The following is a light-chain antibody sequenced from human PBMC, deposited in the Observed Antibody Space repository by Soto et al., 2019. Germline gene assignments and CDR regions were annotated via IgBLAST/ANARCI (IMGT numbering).Light chain of an antibody. Sequence: DIQMTQSPSTLSASVGYRFTITCRASQSIGNWLPWYQQKLGTPPNLLIYKASMLESGVPSRFSGSGSGTEFTLTISSLPPDDLATYYCQQYNGTFGQGTKVDIK. V-gene: IGKV1-5*03. J-gene: IGKJ1*01. CDR1: QSIGNW. CDR3: QQYNGT. CDR2: KAS.